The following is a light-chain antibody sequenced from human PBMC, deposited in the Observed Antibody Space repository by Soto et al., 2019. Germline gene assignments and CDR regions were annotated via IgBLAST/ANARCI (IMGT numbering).Light chain of an antibody. CDR1: QSVSSN. V-gene: IGKV3-15*01. CDR3: HQYGTAPLN. Sequence: EIVMTQSPATLSVSPGERATLSCRASQSVSSNLAWYQQKPGQAPRLLIYGASTRATGIPARFSGSGSGTEFTLTISSLQSEDFAVYYCHQYGTAPLNFGPGTKVDI. CDR2: GAS. J-gene: IGKJ3*01.